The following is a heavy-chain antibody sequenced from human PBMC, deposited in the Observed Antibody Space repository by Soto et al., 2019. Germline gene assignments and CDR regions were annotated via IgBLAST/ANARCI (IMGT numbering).Heavy chain of an antibody. Sequence: QVQLVQSGAEVKKPGAPVKVSCKASGYTFTSYAMHWVRQAPGQRLEWMGWINAGNGNTKYSQKFMGRGTMIREAFASTGYMGVGSLKSDEKVVYYCAGASGSSWFGYFYYYGMDVWGQGYTVTVSS. V-gene: IGHV1-3*01. D-gene: IGHD6-13*01. J-gene: IGHJ6*01. CDR1: GYTFTSYA. CDR2: INAGNGNT. CDR3: AGASGSSWFGYFYYYGMDV.